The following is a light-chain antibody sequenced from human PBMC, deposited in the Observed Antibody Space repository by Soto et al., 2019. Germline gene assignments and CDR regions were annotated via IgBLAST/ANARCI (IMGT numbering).Light chain of an antibody. J-gene: IGKJ1*01. CDR2: HAS. CDR1: QSLLHSDGKTY. Sequence: DIVMTQTPLSLSVTPGQPASISCKSIQSLLHSDGKTYLYWYQQKPGTAPKLLIYHASTLESGVPSRFSGSGSGTEFTLTISSLQPDDFATYYCQQYNSYSFGQGTKVDIK. CDR3: QQYNSYS. V-gene: IGKV2-29*01.